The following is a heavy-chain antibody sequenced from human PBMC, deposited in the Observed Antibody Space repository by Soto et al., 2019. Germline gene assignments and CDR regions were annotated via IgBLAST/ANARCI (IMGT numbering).Heavy chain of an antibody. CDR1: GFTFGDYA. Sequence: LRLSCTASGFTFGDYAMSWFRQAPGKGLEWVGFIRSKAYGGTTEYAASVKGRFTISRDDSKSIAYLQMNSLKTEDTAVYYCTIDPSGYDFGYFDYWGQGTLVTVSS. J-gene: IGHJ4*02. D-gene: IGHD5-12*01. CDR3: TIDPSGYDFGYFDY. V-gene: IGHV3-49*03. CDR2: IRSKAYGGTT.